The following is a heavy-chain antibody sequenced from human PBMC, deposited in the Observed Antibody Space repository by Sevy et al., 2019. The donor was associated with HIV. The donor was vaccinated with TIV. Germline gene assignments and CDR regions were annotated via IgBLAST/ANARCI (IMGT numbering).Heavy chain of an antibody. Sequence: GGSLRLSCAASGFTFSSYGMHWVRQAPGKGLEWVAVIWYDGSNKYYADSVKGRFTISRDNSKNTLYLQMNSLRAEDTAVYYCARDWAVTGALDIWGQGTMVTVSS. CDR2: IWYDGSNK. CDR1: GFTFSSYG. D-gene: IGHD4-17*01. V-gene: IGHV3-33*01. J-gene: IGHJ3*02. CDR3: ARDWAVTGALDI.